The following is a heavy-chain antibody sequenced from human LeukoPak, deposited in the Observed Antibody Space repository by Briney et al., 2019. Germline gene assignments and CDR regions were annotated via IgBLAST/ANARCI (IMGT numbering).Heavy chain of an antibody. CDR1: GGSISSSSYY. Sequence: PSETLSLTCTVSGGSISSSSYYWGWIRQPPGKGLEWIGSIYYSGSTNYNPSLKSRVTISVDTSKNQFSLKLSSVTAADTAVYYCARHEGVEMATINAFDIWGQGTMVTVSS. CDR3: ARHEGVEMATINAFDI. J-gene: IGHJ3*02. D-gene: IGHD5-24*01. V-gene: IGHV4-39*01. CDR2: IYYSGST.